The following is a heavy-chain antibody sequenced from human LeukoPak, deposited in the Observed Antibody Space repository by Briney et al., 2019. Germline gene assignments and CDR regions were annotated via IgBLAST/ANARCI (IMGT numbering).Heavy chain of an antibody. CDR2: IYHSGST. CDR3: AREGIAAAGPGIN. D-gene: IGHD6-13*01. CDR1: GGSISSSNW. J-gene: IGHJ4*02. V-gene: IGHV4-4*02. Sequence: SGTLSLTCAVSGGSISSSNWWSWVRQPPGKGLEWIGEIYHSGSTNYNPSLKSRVAISVDKSKNQFSLKLSSVTAADTAVYYCAREGIAAAGPGINWGQGTLVTVSS.